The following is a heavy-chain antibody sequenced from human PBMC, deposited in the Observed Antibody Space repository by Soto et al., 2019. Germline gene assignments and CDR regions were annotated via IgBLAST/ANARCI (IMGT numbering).Heavy chain of an antibody. V-gene: IGHV4-34*01. J-gene: IGHJ6*03. CDR3: ARGLSYCTNGVCLYFYYYYFMYV. CDR2: INHSGCT. Sequence: QVQLQQWGAGLLKPSETLSLTCAVYGGSFSGYYWSWIRQPPGKGLEWIGEINHSGCTNYNPSLTSRVTISVDTSKYRFSLKLSSVTAADTAVYYCARGLSYCTNGVCLYFYYYYFMYVWGKGTTVTVSS. D-gene: IGHD2-8*01. CDR1: GGSFSGYY.